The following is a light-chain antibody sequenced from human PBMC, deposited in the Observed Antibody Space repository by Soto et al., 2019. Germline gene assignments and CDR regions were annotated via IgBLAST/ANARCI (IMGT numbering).Light chain of an antibody. J-gene: IGKJ5*01. CDR2: GAS. V-gene: IGKV3-15*01. CDR1: QSVSSN. Sequence: EIVLTQSPATLSLSPGERATLSCRASQSVSSNLAWYQQKPGQAPRLLIYGASTRATGIPARFSGSGSGTEFTLTIGSLQPDDFATYYCQQSYSTPITFGQGTRLEIK. CDR3: QQSYSTPIT.